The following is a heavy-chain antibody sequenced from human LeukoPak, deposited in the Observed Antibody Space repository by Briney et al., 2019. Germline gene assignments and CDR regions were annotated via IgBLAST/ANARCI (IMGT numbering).Heavy chain of an antibody. CDR2: IYTSGST. Sequence: SETLSLTCTVSGGSISSYYWSWIRQPAGKGLEWIGRIYTSGSTNYNPSLKSRVTMSVDTSKNQFSLKLSSVTAADTAVYYCARRLRFLEWLLTPLSDDYWGQGTLVTVSS. J-gene: IGHJ4*02. V-gene: IGHV4-4*07. CDR3: ARRLRFLEWLLTPLSDDY. CDR1: GGSISSYY. D-gene: IGHD3-3*01.